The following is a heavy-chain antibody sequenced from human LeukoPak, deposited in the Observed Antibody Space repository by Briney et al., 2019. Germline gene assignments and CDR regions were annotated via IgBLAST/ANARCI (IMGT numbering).Heavy chain of an antibody. V-gene: IGHV3-74*01. J-gene: IGHJ4*02. CDR1: GFSLSDYW. D-gene: IGHD3-22*01. Sequence: PAGGSLRLSCVGSGFSLSDYWMHWVRQTPGKGLMWVSRITSDGSTTWYADSVKGRFTISRDNFKNTLYLQMNSLRVEDTAEYYCAREPAGSGYGYCDDWGQGTLVTVSS. CDR3: AREPAGSGYGYCDD. CDR2: ITSDGSTT.